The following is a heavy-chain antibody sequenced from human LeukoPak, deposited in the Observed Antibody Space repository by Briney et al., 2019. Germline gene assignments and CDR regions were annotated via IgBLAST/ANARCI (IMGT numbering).Heavy chain of an antibody. CDR3: ARVGYGHGSYYFDF. V-gene: IGHV3-64*01. CDR2: ISSNGGSA. Sequence: GGSLRLSCAASGFTFGSYAMHWVRQAPGKGLEYVSVISSNGGSAYYANSVKGRFTISRDNSKNTLYLQMGSLRAEDMAVYYCARVGYGHGSYYFDFWGQGTLVTVSS. CDR1: GFTFGSYA. J-gene: IGHJ4*02. D-gene: IGHD5-18*01.